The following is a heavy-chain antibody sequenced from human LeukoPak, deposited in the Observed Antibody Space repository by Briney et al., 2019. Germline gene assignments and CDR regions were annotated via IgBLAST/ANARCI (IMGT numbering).Heavy chain of an antibody. CDR3: ARDSGSRRHYYYGMDV. Sequence: HPGGSLRLSCAASGFTVSSNYMSWVRQAPGKGLEWVSVIYSGGSTYYADSVKGRFTISRDNSKNTLYLQMNSLRAEDTAVYYCARDSGSRRHYYYGMDVWGQGTTVTVSS. V-gene: IGHV3-66*01. CDR2: IYSGGST. CDR1: GFTVSSNY. J-gene: IGHJ6*02. D-gene: IGHD1-26*01.